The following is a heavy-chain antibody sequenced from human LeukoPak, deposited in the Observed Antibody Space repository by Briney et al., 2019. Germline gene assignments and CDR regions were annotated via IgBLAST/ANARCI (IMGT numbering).Heavy chain of an antibody. D-gene: IGHD7-27*01. CDR2: IYYSGST. J-gene: IGHJ6*02. CDR3: ARQRKLGDYYYGMDV. CDR1: GFTFSSYW. V-gene: IGHV4-39*01. Sequence: GSLRLSCAASGFTFSSYWMSWVRQPPGKGLEWIGSIYYSGSTYYNPSLKSRVTISVDTSKNQFSLKLSSVTAADTAVYYCARQRKLGDYYYGMDVWGQGTTVTVSS.